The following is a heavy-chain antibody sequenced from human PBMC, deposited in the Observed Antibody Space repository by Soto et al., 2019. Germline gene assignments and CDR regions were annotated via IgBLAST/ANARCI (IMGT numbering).Heavy chain of an antibody. J-gene: IGHJ4*02. Sequence: EVQLVDSGGGLVQPGGSLRLSCAASGFTFSDYSMNWVRQTPGKGLEWVSSISGSSGYIYYVDSVKGRFTISRDNARNSLYLQMNSLRVEDTAVYYCARDGLHSAADYFDHWGQGTLVTVSS. D-gene: IGHD6-13*01. CDR2: ISGSSGYI. CDR3: ARDGLHSAADYFDH. CDR1: GFTFSDYS. V-gene: IGHV3-21*01.